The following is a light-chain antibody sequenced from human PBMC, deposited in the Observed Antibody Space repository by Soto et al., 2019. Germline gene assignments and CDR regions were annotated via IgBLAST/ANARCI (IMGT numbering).Light chain of an antibody. Sequence: DIQMTQSPSTLSASVGDRVTITCRASQSISNWLAWYQQKPGKAPKVLIYDVSSLESGVPSRFSGSGSGTEFTLTIRTLQPDDFATYYCKQYDSYPWTFGQGTKVDIK. CDR3: KQYDSYPWT. CDR1: QSISNW. CDR2: DVS. J-gene: IGKJ1*01. V-gene: IGKV1-5*01.